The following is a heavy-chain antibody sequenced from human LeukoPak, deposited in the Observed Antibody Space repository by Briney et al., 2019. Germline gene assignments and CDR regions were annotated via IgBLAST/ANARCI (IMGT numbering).Heavy chain of an antibody. D-gene: IGHD4-17*01. CDR1: GGSFSGYY. CDR3: ARETPPDYGDYLFGGQYYYYGMDV. CDR2: INHSGST. V-gene: IGHV4-34*01. J-gene: IGHJ6*02. Sequence: SETLSLTCAVYGGSFSGYYWSWIRQPPGKGLEWIGEINHSGSTNYNPSLKSRVTISVDTSKNQFSLKLSSVTAADAAVYYCARETPPDYGDYLFGGQYYYYGMDVWGQGTTVTVSS.